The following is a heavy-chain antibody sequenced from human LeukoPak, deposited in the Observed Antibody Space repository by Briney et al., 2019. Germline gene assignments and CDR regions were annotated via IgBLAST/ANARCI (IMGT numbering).Heavy chain of an antibody. Sequence: SGGSLRLSCAASGFTFSSYEMNWVRQAPGKGLEWVSYISSSGSTIYYADSVKGRFTISRDNAKNSLYLQMNSLRAEDTAVYYCARVAAATRLDAFGIWGQGTMVTVSS. CDR3: ARVAAATRLDAFGI. J-gene: IGHJ3*02. V-gene: IGHV3-48*03. D-gene: IGHD6-13*01. CDR2: ISSSGSTI. CDR1: GFTFSSYE.